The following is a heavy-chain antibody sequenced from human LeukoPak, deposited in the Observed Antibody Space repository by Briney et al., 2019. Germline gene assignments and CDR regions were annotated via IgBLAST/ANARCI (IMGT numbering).Heavy chain of an antibody. Sequence: SETLSLTCTVPGGSISSYYWSWIRQPPGKGLEWIGYIYYSGSTNYNPSLKSRVTISVDTSKNQFSLKLSSVTAADTAVYYCARVLGDSGYYYVGGGAYYYYGMDVWGQGTTVTVSS. J-gene: IGHJ6*02. CDR3: ARVLGDSGYYYVGGGAYYYYGMDV. V-gene: IGHV4-59*01. CDR2: IYYSGST. CDR1: GGSISSYY. D-gene: IGHD3-22*01.